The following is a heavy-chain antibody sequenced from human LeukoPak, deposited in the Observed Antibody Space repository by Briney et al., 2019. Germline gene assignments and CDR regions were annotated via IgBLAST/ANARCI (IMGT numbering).Heavy chain of an antibody. J-gene: IGHJ4*02. CDR3: ARGPPGNIQLWSYYFDY. Sequence: SGGSLRLSCAASGFTFSSYSMNWVRQAPGKGLEWVSSISSSSSCIYYADSVKGRFTISRDNAKNSLYLQMNSLRAEDTAVYYCARGPPGNIQLWSYYFDYWGQGTLVTVSS. CDR2: ISSSSSCI. D-gene: IGHD5-18*01. V-gene: IGHV3-21*01. CDR1: GFTFSSYS.